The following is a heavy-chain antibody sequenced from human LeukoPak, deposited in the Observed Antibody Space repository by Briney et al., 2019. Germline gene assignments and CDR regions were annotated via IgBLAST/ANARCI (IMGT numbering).Heavy chain of an antibody. V-gene: IGHV3-53*01. CDR2: IYSIGST. J-gene: IGHJ4*02. D-gene: IGHD6-13*01. CDR3: ARVSTAVSLAIDY. CDR1: GFSVSSSF. Sequence: GGSLRLSCAASGFSVSSSFMSWVRQAPGKGLEWVSVIYSIGSTFYADSVKGRFTISRDNAKNSLYLQMNSLRAEDTAVYYCARVSTAVSLAIDYWGQGTLVTVSS.